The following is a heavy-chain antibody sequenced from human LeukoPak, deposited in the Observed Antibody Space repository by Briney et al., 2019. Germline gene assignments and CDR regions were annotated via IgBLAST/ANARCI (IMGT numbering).Heavy chain of an antibody. CDR2: ISYDGSNK. CDR1: GFTFSSYG. D-gene: IGHD6-13*01. J-gene: IGHJ4*02. Sequence: GGPLRLSCAASGFTFSSYGMHWVRQAPGKGLEWVAVISYDGSNKYYADSVKGRFTISRDNSKNTLYLQMNSLRAEDTAVYYCAKFGQLVPVSGGGDYWGQGTLVTVSS. V-gene: IGHV3-30*18. CDR3: AKFGQLVPVSGGGDY.